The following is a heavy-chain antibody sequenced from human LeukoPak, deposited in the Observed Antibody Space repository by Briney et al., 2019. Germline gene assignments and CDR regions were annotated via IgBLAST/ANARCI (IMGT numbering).Heavy chain of an antibody. V-gene: IGHV1-2*02. Sequence: ASVKVSCKASGYTFTGYYMHWVRQAPGQGLEWMGWINPNSGGTNYAQKFQGRVTMTRDTSISTAYMELSRLRSDDTAVYYRAREPLLEWLLYREFGAFDIWGQGTMVTVSS. J-gene: IGHJ3*02. CDR3: AREPLLEWLLYREFGAFDI. D-gene: IGHD3-3*01. CDR2: INPNSGGT. CDR1: GYTFTGYY.